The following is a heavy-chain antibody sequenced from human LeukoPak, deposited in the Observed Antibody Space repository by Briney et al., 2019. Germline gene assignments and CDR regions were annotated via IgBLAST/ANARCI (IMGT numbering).Heavy chain of an antibody. D-gene: IGHD3-3*01. CDR3: ATGVVLRFLEWSPSDY. CDR1: GYTFTGYY. J-gene: IGHJ4*02. CDR2: INPNSGGT. Sequence: ASVKVSCKASGYTFTGYYMHWVRQAPGQGLEWMGWINPNSGGTNYAQKFQGRVTMTRDTSISTAYMELSRLRSDDTAVYYCATGVVLRFLEWSPSDYWGQGTLVTVSS. V-gene: IGHV1-2*02.